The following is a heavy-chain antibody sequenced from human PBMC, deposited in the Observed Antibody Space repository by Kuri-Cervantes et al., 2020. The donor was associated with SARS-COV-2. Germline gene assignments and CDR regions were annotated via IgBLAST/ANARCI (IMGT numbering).Heavy chain of an antibody. CDR1: GGSISSYY. Sequence: SETLSLTCTVSGGSISSYYWSWIRQPPGKGLEWIGYIYYSGSTNYNPSLKSRVTISVDTSKNQFSLKLNSVTAADTAVYFCASGPNVDAFDIWGQGTMVTVSS. CDR3: ASGPNVDAFDI. J-gene: IGHJ3*02. CDR2: IYYSGST. V-gene: IGHV4-59*08.